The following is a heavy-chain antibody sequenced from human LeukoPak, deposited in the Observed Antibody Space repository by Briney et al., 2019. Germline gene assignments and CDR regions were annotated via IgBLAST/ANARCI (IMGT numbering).Heavy chain of an antibody. CDR2: IYYSGST. D-gene: IGHD2-2*01. Sequence: SETLSLTCTVSGGSISIGGYYWSWIRQHPGKGLEWIGYIYYSGSTYYNPSLKSRVTISVDTSKNQFSLYLSSVTAADTAVYYCARSRSGVAVPAAIVAFDIWGQGTMVTVSS. CDR3: ARSRSGVAVPAAIVAFDI. J-gene: IGHJ3*02. CDR1: GGSISIGGYY. V-gene: IGHV4-31*03.